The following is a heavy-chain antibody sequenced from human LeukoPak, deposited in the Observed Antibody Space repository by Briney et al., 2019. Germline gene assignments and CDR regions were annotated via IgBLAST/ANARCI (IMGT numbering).Heavy chain of an antibody. CDR2: IIPIFGTA. D-gene: IGHD3-10*01. J-gene: IGHJ4*02. Sequence: ASVKVSCKASGGTFSSYAISWVRQAPGQGLEWMGGIIPIFGTANYAQKFQGRVTITADKSTSTAYMELSSLRSEDTAVYYCARIGYYYGSGSYLFDYWGQGTLVTVSS. V-gene: IGHV1-69*06. CDR3: ARIGYYYGSGSYLFDY. CDR1: GGTFSSYA.